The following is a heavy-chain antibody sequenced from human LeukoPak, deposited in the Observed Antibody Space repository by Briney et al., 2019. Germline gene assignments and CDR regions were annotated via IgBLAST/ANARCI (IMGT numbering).Heavy chain of an antibody. CDR2: INPNSGGT. J-gene: IGHJ5*02. V-gene: IGHV1-2*02. Sequence: ALVKVSCKASGYTFTGYYMHWVRQAPGQGLEWMGWINPNSGGTNYAQKFQGRVTMTRDTSISTAYMELSRLRSDDTAVYYCARVPGASNWFDPWGQGTLVTVSS. D-gene: IGHD3-10*01. CDR3: ARVPGASNWFDP. CDR1: GYTFTGYY.